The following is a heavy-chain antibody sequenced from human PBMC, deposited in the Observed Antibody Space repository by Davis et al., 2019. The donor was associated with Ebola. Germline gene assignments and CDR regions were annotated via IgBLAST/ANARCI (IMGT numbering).Heavy chain of an antibody. CDR3: ARDTTVTPPDY. CDR1: GYTFTSYG. V-gene: IGHV1-18*01. D-gene: IGHD4-17*01. CDR2: VSAYNGNT. J-gene: IGHJ4*02. Sequence: AASVKVSCKASGYTFTSYGISWVRQAPGQGLEWMGWVSAYNGNTNYAQKLQGRVTMTTDTSTSTAYMELRSLRSDDTAVYYCARDTTVTPPDYWGQGTLVTVSS.